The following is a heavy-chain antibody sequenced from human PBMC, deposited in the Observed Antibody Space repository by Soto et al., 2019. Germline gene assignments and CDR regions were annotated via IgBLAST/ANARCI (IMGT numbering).Heavy chain of an antibody. V-gene: IGHV3-23*01. CDR3: AKKGHYSSGWYLPFDY. D-gene: IGHD6-19*01. Sequence: SLRLSCAASGFTFSSYAMSWVRQAPGKGLEWVSAISGSGGSTYYADSVKGRFTISRDNSKNTLYLQMNSLRAEDTAVYYCAKKGHYSSGWYLPFDYWGQGTLVTVSS. CDR2: ISGSGGST. J-gene: IGHJ4*02. CDR1: GFTFSSYA.